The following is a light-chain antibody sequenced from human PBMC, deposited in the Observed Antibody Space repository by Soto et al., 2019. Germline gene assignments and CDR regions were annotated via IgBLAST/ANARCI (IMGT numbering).Light chain of an antibody. CDR2: GSS. Sequence: EIVLTQSPGTLSLSPGERATLSCRASQNIDSSSLAWYQQTPGQAPRLLIYGSSSRATGISDRFSGSGSGTDLTLTISRLEPEDFAVYYCQLYRDSPEWMFGQGTKVQIK. V-gene: IGKV3-20*01. CDR1: QNIDSSS. CDR3: QLYRDSPEWM. J-gene: IGKJ1*01.